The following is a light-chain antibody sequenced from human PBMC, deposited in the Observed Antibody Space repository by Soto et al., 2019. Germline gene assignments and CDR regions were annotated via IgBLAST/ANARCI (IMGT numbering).Light chain of an antibody. CDR3: QQYNSYSWT. Sequence: DIQMTQSPSTLSASVGDRVTITCRASQSISSWLAWYHQKPGKAPKLLIYKASSLESGVPSRFSGSGSGTEFTLTISSLQPDDFATHYCQQYNSYSWTFGQGTKVEIK. V-gene: IGKV1-5*03. J-gene: IGKJ1*01. CDR1: QSISSW. CDR2: KAS.